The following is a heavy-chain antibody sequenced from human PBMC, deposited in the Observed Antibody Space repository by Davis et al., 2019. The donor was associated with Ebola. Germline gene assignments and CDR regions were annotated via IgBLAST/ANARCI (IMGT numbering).Heavy chain of an antibody. J-gene: IGHJ4*02. CDR2: IYYSGST. CDR1: GGSISSYY. V-gene: IGHV4-59*01. D-gene: IGHD5-18*01. CDR3: ARIPRGYSYGTIDY. Sequence: MPSETLSLTCTVSGGSISSYYWSWIRQPPGKGLEWIGYIYYSGSTNYNPSLKSRVTISVDTSKNQFSLKLSSVTAADTAVYYCARIPRGYSYGTIDYWGQGTLVTVSS.